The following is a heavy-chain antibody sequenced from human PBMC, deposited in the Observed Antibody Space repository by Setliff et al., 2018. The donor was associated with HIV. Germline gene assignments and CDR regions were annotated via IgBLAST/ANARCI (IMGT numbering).Heavy chain of an antibody. CDR3: AGSRGYFVQAD. V-gene: IGHV3-7*01. D-gene: IGHD1-1*01. CDR1: GFRFSTYW. Sequence: GGSLRLSCAASGFRFSTYWMTWVRQAPGKGLEWVANIKQDGSEKYYVDSVKGRFTLSRDNAKNSLYLQMNSLRAEDTAVYYCAGSRGYFVQADWGQGTLVTVSS. CDR2: IKQDGSEK. J-gene: IGHJ4*02.